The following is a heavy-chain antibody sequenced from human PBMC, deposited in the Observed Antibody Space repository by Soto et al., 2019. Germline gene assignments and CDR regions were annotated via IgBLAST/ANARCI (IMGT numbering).Heavy chain of an antibody. CDR1: GYTFTNYG. D-gene: IGHD3-10*01. J-gene: IGHJ5*02. V-gene: IGHV1-18*01. CDR2: INTYNGNT. CDR3: ARGVGSGTYYNQYNWFDP. Sequence: ASVKVCCKASGYTFTNYGIRWVRQAPEQGLEWMGWINTYNGNTNHAQKLQGRVTMTTDTSTSTAYMELRSLRSDDTAVYYCARGVGSGTYYNQYNWFDPWGQGTLVTVSS.